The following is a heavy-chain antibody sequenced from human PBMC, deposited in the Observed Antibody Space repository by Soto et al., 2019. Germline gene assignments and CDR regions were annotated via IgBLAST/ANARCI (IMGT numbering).Heavy chain of an antibody. D-gene: IGHD2-15*01. J-gene: IGHJ4*02. Sequence: GESLKISCKGSGYIFTNYWIAWVRQMPGKGLEWMGIIHPGDSDTRYTPSFHGQVTISVDRSTSTAYLQWSSLEASDTAIYYCVRQGLNRMSPVPATSDYWGQGTLVTGSS. CDR1: GYIFTNYW. V-gene: IGHV5-51*01. CDR3: VRQGLNRMSPVPATSDY. CDR2: IHPGDSDT.